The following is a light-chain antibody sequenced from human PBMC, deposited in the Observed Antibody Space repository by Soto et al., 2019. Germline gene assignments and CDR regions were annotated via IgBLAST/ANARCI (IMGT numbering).Light chain of an antibody. Sequence: DIQMTQSPSTLSASVGDRVTITCRASQSISSWLAWYQQKPGKAPKLLIYDASSLESGVPSRYSGSGSATEFTLTISSLQPDDFATYYCQQHNSYPYTFGQGTKLEIK. J-gene: IGKJ2*01. CDR3: QQHNSYPYT. CDR1: QSISSW. V-gene: IGKV1-5*01. CDR2: DAS.